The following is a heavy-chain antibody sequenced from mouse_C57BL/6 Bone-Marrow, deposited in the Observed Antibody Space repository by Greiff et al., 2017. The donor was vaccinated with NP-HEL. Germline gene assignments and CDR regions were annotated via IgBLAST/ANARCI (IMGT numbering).Heavy chain of an antibody. Sequence: EVQLQQSGAELVRPGASVKLSCTASGFNIKTDYMHWVKQRPEQGLEWIGWIDPENGDTEYASKFQGKATITADTSSNTAYLQLSSLTSEDTAVYYCSTYDDDHYVDPLANWRSGATLPVS. CDR2: IDPENGDT. CDR3: STYDDDHYVDPLAN. J-gene: IGHJ2*01. CDR1: GFNIKTDY. V-gene: IGHV14-4*01. D-gene: IGHD2-12*01.